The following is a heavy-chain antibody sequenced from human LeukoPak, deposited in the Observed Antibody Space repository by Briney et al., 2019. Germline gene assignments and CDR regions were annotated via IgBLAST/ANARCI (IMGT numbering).Heavy chain of an antibody. CDR2: ISYDGSNK. V-gene: IGHV3-30*18. D-gene: IGHD6-19*01. Sequence: PGGSLRLSRAASGFTFSSYGMHWVRQAPGKGLEWVAVISYDGSNKYYADSVKGRFTISRDNSKNTLYLQMNSLRAEDTAVYYCAKVSVAGTVYYYYGMDVWGQGTTVTVSS. CDR3: AKVSVAGTVYYYYGMDV. CDR1: GFTFSSYG. J-gene: IGHJ6*02.